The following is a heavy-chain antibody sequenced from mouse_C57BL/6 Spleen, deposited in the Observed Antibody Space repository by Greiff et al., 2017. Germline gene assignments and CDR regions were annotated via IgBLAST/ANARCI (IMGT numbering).Heavy chain of an antibody. V-gene: IGHV1-61*01. CDR3: ARWSSGYAY. D-gene: IGHD3-2*02. J-gene: IGHJ3*01. CDR1: GYTFTSYW. Sequence: QVQLQQPGAELVRPGSSVKLSCKASGYTFTSYWMDWVQQRPGQGLEWIGNIYPSDSETHYNQKFKDKATLTVDKSSSTAYMQLSSLTSEDSAVYYCARWSSGYAYGGQGTLVTVSA. CDR2: IYPSDSET.